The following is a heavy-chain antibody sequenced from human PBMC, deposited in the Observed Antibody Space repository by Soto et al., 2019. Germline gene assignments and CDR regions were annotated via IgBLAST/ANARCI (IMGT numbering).Heavy chain of an antibody. CDR2: IYYSGST. CDR1: GGSISSGDYY. J-gene: IGHJ6*02. V-gene: IGHV4-30-4*01. D-gene: IGHD5-18*01. CDR3: ARASPVVTDV. Sequence: QVQLQESGPGLVKPSQTLSLTCTVSGGSISSGDYYWSWIRQPPGKGLEWIGYIYYSGSTYYNPSPXRXVXIXXDTSKNQFSLKLRSVTAADTAVYYCARASPVVTDVWGQGTTVTVSS.